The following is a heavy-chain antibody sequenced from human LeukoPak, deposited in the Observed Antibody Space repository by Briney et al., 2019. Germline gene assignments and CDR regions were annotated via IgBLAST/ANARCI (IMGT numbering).Heavy chain of an antibody. Sequence: GGSLRLSCAASGFSFSNYGMSWVRQAPGKGLEWVSVIYSGGSTYYADSVKGRFTISRDNSKNTLYLQTNSLRAEDTAVYYCAGTGFGELYPLDYWGQGTLVTVSS. D-gene: IGHD3-10*01. J-gene: IGHJ4*02. CDR2: IYSGGST. CDR3: AGTGFGELYPLDY. CDR1: GFSFSNYG. V-gene: IGHV3-53*01.